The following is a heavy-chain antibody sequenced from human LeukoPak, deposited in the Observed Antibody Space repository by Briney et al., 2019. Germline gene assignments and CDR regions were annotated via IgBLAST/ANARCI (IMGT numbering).Heavy chain of an antibody. D-gene: IGHD5-18*01. V-gene: IGHV1-18*01. CDR3: ARLNVDTATFDY. Sequence: GASVKVSCKASGYTFTSYDINWVRQATGQGLEWMGGIIPIFGTANYAQKLQGRVTMTTDTSTSTAYMELRSLRSDDTAVYYCARLNVDTATFDYWGQGTLVTVSS. J-gene: IGHJ4*02. CDR1: GYTFTSYD. CDR2: IIPIFGTA.